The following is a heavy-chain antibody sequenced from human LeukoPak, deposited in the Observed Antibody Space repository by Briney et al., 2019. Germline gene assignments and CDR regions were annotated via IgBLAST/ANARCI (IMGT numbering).Heavy chain of an antibody. V-gene: IGHV1-18*01. CDR2: ISAYNGNT. CDR1: GYTFTSYG. D-gene: IGHD6-13*01. Sequence: ASVKVSCKASGYTFTSYGISLVRQAPGQGLEWMGWISAYNGNTNYAQKLQGRVTMTTDTSTSTAYMELRSLRSDDTAVYYCARVGSSSWYPLPFDYWGQGTLVTVSS. CDR3: ARVGSSSWYPLPFDY. J-gene: IGHJ4*02.